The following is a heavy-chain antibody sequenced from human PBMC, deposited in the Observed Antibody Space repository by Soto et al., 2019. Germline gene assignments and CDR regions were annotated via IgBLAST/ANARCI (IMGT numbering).Heavy chain of an antibody. D-gene: IGHD6-19*01. Sequence: GASVKVSCKASGYTFTGYYMHWVRQAPGQGLEWMGWINPNSGGTNYAQKFQGRVTMTRDTSISTAYMELSRLRSDDTAVYYCARGVAGIYYYGMDVWGQGTTVTVSS. CDR3: ARGVAGIYYYGMDV. CDR2: INPNSGGT. V-gene: IGHV1-2*02. J-gene: IGHJ6*02. CDR1: GYTFTGYY.